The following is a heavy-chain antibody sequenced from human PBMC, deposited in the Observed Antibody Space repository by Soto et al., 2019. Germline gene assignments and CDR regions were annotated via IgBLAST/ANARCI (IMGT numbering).Heavy chain of an antibody. CDR3: ARDHVCGGDCYSGLFIAY. CDR1: GYTFTSYY. J-gene: IGHJ4*02. Sequence: ASVKVSCKASGYTFTSYYMHWVRQAPGQGLEWMGIINPSGGSTSYAQKFQGRVTMTRDTSTSTVYMELSSLRSEDTAVYYCARDHVCGGDCYSGLFIAYWGQGTLVTVSS. CDR2: INPSGGST. V-gene: IGHV1-46*01. D-gene: IGHD2-21*02.